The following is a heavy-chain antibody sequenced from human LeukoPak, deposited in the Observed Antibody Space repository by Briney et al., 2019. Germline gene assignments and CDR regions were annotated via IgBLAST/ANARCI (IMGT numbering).Heavy chain of an antibody. V-gene: IGHV4-4*02. J-gene: IGHJ4*02. CDR3: AGYNIPYTFEF. CDR2: ILHSGDT. D-gene: IGHD1-14*01. CDR1: GGSISRSNW. Sequence: SGTLSLTCAGSGGSISRSNWWSWVRQPPGKGLEWIGDILHSGDTNYNASLRSRLTISLDKSRNQFSLQLSSVTAADTAVYYCAGYNIPYTFEFWGPGTVVTVSS.